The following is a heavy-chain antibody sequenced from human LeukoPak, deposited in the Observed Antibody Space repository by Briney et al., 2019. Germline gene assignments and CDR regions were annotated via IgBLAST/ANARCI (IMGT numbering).Heavy chain of an antibody. CDR3: ARGFHDFWSGDNWFDP. V-gene: IGHV1-46*01. CDR1: GYTFTSYY. D-gene: IGHD3-3*01. Sequence: ASVKVSCKASGYTFTSYYMHWVRQAPGQGLEWMGIINPSGGSTSYAQKFQGRVTMIRDMSTSTVYMELSSLRSEDTAVYYCARGFHDFWSGDNWFDPWGQGTLVTVSS. CDR2: INPSGGST. J-gene: IGHJ5*02.